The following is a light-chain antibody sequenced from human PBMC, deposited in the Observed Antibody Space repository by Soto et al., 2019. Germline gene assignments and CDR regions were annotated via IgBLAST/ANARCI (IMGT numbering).Light chain of an antibody. J-gene: IGLJ1*01. Sequence: SARTQPASVSGSLGQSITTSCTGSSSDVGAYNYVSWYQQQPGKAPKLMISEVSNRPSGVSNRFSGSKSGNTASLIISGLQAVDEADYYCCSFTSITTYVFGTGTKVTVL. CDR3: CSFTSITTYV. CDR2: EVS. V-gene: IGLV2-14*01. CDR1: SSDVGAYNY.